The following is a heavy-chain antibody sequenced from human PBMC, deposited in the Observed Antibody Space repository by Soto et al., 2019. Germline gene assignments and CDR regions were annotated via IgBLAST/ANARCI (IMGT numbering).Heavy chain of an antibody. D-gene: IGHD5-12*01. V-gene: IGHV4-34*01. CDR3: ARGKWLRSSFDY. CDR1: GGSISSYY. Sequence: PSETLSLTCSVSGGSISSYYWSWIRQPPGKGLEWIGEINHSGSTNYNPSLKSRVTISVDTSKNQFSLKLSSVTAADTAVYYCARGKWLRSSFDYWGQGTLVTVSS. CDR2: INHSGST. J-gene: IGHJ4*02.